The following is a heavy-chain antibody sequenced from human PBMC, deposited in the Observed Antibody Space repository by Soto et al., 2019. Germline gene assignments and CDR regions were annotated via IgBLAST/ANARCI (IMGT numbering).Heavy chain of an antibody. CDR1: GYTLTELS. CDR3: ATSPKSGYLDY. V-gene: IGHV1-24*01. CDR2: FDPEDGET. Sequence: GPAEQVTCQVSGYTLTELSMHWVRQAPGKGLEWMGGFDPEDGETIYAQKFQSRVTMTEDTSTATAYMELSSLRSEDTAVYYCATSPKSGYLDYWGQGTLVTVSS. D-gene: IGHD3-22*01. J-gene: IGHJ4*02.